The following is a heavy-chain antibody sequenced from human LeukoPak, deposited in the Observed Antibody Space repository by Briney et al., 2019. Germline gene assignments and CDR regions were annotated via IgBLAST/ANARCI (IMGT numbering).Heavy chain of an antibody. D-gene: IGHD3-22*01. J-gene: IGHJ3*01. CDR3: ARDRGIGIVESRVAFDL. CDR2: IYSNEHT. V-gene: IGHV4-4*07. CDR1: GDSLTIFD. Sequence: SETLSLTRSVSGDSLTIFDWRWVRHPAGKGLEWIGRIYSNEHTYSNPSLRGRVTISVDKSRNLVSLRLSSVAAADTGVYYCARDRGIGIVESRVAFDLWGQGTMVTVSS.